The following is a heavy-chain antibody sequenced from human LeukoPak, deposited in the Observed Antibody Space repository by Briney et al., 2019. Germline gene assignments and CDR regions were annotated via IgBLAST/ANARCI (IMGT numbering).Heavy chain of an antibody. CDR3: ARVELAPYYYYMDV. V-gene: IGHV3-48*03. J-gene: IGHJ6*03. D-gene: IGHD1-7*01. CDR2: ISSSGSTI. Sequence: GGSLRLXCAASGFSISSYEMSWVRQAPGKGLEWVSYISSSGSTIYYADSVKGRFTISRDNAKNSLYLRMNSLRAEDTAVYYCARVELAPYYYYMDVWGKGTTVTVSS. CDR1: GFSISSYE.